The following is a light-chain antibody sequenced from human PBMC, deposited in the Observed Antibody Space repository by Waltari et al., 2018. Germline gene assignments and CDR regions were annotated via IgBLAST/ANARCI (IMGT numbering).Light chain of an antibody. CDR1: SIDITNEDY. CDR3: CSYAGYFTWV. J-gene: IGLJ3*02. CDR2: DVN. V-gene: IGLV2-11*01. Sequence: QSDLTQPPSVSGSPGQSVTISCTGSSIDITNEDYVSWYQQHPGKAPILIMFDVNRRPSGVPDRFSGSKSGNTASLTISGLQFADDSHYFCCSYAGYFTWVFGGGTKLTVL.